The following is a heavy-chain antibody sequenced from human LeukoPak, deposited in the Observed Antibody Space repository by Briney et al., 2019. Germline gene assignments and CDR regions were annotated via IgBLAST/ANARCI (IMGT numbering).Heavy chain of an antibody. J-gene: IGHJ5*02. CDR3: ARGAPNLLVVPAAEHPKRRNWFDP. Sequence: GSLRLSCTASGFTFGDYAMSWFRQPPGKGLEWIGEINHSGSTNYNPSLKSRVTISVDTSKNQFSLKLSSVTAADTAVYYCARGAPNLLVVPAAEHPKRRNWFDPWGQGTLVTVSS. CDR1: GFTFGDYA. V-gene: IGHV4-34*01. CDR2: INHSGST. D-gene: IGHD2-2*01.